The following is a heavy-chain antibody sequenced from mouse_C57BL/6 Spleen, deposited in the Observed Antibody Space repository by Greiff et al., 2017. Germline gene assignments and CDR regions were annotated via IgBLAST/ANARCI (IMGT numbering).Heavy chain of an antibody. CDR2: IYPGSGST. CDR3: ARRVYDYDWFAY. D-gene: IGHD2-4*01. Sequence: VQLQQSGAELVKPGASVKMSCKASGYTFTSYWITWVKQRPGQGLEWIGDIYPGSGSTNYNEKFKSKATLTVDTSSSTAYMQLSSLTSEDSAVYYCARRVYDYDWFAYWGQGTLVTVSA. J-gene: IGHJ3*01. CDR1: GYTFTSYW. V-gene: IGHV1-55*01.